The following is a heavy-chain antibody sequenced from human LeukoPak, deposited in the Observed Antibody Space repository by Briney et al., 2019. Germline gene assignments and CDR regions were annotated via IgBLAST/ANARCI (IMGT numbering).Heavy chain of an antibody. J-gene: IGHJ4*02. Sequence: PSETLSLTCTVSGGSFSSGLYYGTWIRQPAGKGLEWIGRIYISGSTNYNPSLKSRVTISRDTSKNEFSLKLSSVTAADTAVYYCARDSRRDGYNLDYWGRGTLVTVSS. D-gene: IGHD5-24*01. CDR1: GGSFSSGLYY. CDR3: ARDSRRDGYNLDY. CDR2: IYISGST. V-gene: IGHV4-61*02.